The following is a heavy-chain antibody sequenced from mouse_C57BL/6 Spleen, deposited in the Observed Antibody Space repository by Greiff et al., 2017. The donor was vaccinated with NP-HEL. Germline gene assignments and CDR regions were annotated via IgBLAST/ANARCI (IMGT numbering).Heavy chain of an antibody. CDR2: IYPGDGDT. J-gene: IGHJ4*01. CDR1: GYAFSSSW. V-gene: IGHV1-82*01. D-gene: IGHD1-1*01. CDR3: AREDTVVAEAMDY. Sequence: QVQLQQSGPELVKPGASVKISCKASGYAFSSSWMNWVKQRPGKGLEWIGRIYPGDGDTNYNGKFKGKATLTADKSSSTAYMQLSSLTSEDSAVYFCAREDTVVAEAMDYWGQGTSVTVSS.